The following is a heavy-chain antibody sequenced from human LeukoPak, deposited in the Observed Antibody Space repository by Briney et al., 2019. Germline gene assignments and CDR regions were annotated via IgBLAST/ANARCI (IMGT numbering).Heavy chain of an antibody. CDR1: GYTFTNFG. CDR3: ARWGSSRTSCFSYSCWYMDV. CDR2: ISANTGNR. Sequence: ASVQVSCKASGYTFTNFGVAWVRQAPGQGLEWMGWISANTGNRNYAQKLQDRVTMTTDTSTTTAYMELRSLRSDDTAVYYCARWGSSRTSCFSYSCWYMDVWGEGTTVTVSS. J-gene: IGHJ6*03. D-gene: IGHD2-2*01. V-gene: IGHV1-18*01.